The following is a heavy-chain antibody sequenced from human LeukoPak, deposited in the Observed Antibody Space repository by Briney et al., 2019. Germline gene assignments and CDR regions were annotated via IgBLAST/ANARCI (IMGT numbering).Heavy chain of an antibody. D-gene: IGHD1-1*01. CDR3: ARNNYWRFDY. CDR2: IKQDGSDK. V-gene: IGHV3-7*01. CDR1: GFTFSTYW. J-gene: IGHJ4*02. Sequence: GGSLRLSCGASGFTFSTYWMSWVRQAPGKGLEWVANIKQDGSDKYYVDSVKGRFTISKDNAKNSLYLQTNSLRAEDTAVYYCARNNYWRFDYWGQGTLVTVSS.